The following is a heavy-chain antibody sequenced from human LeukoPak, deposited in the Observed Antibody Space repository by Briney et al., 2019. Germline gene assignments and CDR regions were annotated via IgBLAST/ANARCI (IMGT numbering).Heavy chain of an antibody. V-gene: IGHV3-21*01. Sequence: PGGSLRLSCAASGFTFSSYSMNWVRQAPGKGLEWVSAISSSSGTIYYADSVKGRFTISRDNAKNTLYLQMNSLRAEDTAVFYCARPAFSTGYSSGWNAFDIWGQGTMVTVSS. D-gene: IGHD6-19*01. J-gene: IGHJ3*02. CDR3: ARPAFSTGYSSGWNAFDI. CDR2: ISSSSGTI. CDR1: GFTFSSYS.